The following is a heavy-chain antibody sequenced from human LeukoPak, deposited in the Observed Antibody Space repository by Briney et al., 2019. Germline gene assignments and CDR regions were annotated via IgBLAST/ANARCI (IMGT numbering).Heavy chain of an antibody. D-gene: IGHD1-26*01. J-gene: IGHJ4*02. V-gene: IGHV1-69*05. Sequence: ASVKVSCKASGGTFSSYAISWVRQAPGQGLEWMGRIIPIFGTANYAQEFQGRVTITTDESTSTAYMELSSLRSDDTAVYYCARDAPVYSGSYSTDYWGQGTLVTVSS. CDR2: IIPIFGTA. CDR3: ARDAPVYSGSYSTDY. CDR1: GGTFSSYA.